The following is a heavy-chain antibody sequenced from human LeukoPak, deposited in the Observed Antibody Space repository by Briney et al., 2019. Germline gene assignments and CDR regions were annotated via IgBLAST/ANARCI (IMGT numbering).Heavy chain of an antibody. CDR2: IYTGGST. Sequence: SETLSLTCTVSGGSISSGSYYWSWIRQPAGKGLEWIGRIYTGGSTNYNPSLKSRVTISVDTSKNQFSLKLSSVTAADTAVYYCARAYPIVYWGQGTLVTVSS. J-gene: IGHJ4*02. D-gene: IGHD1-26*01. V-gene: IGHV4-61*02. CDR3: ARAYPIVY. CDR1: GGSISSGSYY.